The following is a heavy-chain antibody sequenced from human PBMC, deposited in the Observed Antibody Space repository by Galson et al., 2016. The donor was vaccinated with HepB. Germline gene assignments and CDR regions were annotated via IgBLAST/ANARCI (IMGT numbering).Heavy chain of an antibody. CDR2: TSFDGIYT. CDR3: ARDEFAYCSVPSPLPPRH. CDR1: GFTFSNYA. Sequence: SLRLSCAASGFTFSNYAMHRVRQAPGKGLAWVAVTSFDGIYTNHADSVKGRFTIYRDNSKNTLYLEMHSLRTEDTAVYFCARDEFAYCSVPSPLPPRHWGQGALVTVSS. V-gene: IGHV3-30*04. D-gene: IGHD2-15*01. J-gene: IGHJ4*02.